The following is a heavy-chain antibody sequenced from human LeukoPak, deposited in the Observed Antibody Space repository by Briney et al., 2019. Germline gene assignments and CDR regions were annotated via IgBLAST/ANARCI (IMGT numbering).Heavy chain of an antibody. D-gene: IGHD2-15*01. CDR2: IRSKINSYAT. CDR3: TSDIVVVAAATEPAFDI. CDR1: GFTFSGSA. J-gene: IGHJ3*02. Sequence: GGSLRLSCAASGFTFSGSAMHWVRQASGKGLEWVGRIRSKINSYATAYAASVKGRFTISRDDSKNTVYVQMNSLKTEDTAVYYCTSDIVVVAAATEPAFDIWGQGTMVTVSS. V-gene: IGHV3-73*01.